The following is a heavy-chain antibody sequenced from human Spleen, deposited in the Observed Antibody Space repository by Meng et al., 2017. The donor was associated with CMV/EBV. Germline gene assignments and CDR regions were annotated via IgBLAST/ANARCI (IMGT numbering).Heavy chain of an antibody. CDR2: INPNTGGT. CDR1: GYTFTDHY. Sequence: CKASGYTFTDHYMHWVRQAPGQGFEWMGWINPNTGGTYYTPKFRGRVTVTTDTSISTAYMALNTLRSDDTAIYYCARDRFAAAVGGNYWGQGTLVTVSS. D-gene: IGHD6-13*01. V-gene: IGHV1-2*02. CDR3: ARDRFAAAVGGNY. J-gene: IGHJ4*02.